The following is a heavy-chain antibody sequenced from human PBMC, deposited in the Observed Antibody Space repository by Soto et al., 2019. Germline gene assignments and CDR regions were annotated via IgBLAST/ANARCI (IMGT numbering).Heavy chain of an antibody. V-gene: IGHV3-30*18. Sequence: GGSLRLSCAASGFTFSSYGMHWVRQAPGKGLEWVAVISYDGSNKYYADSVKGRFTISRDNSKNTLYLQMNSLRAEDTAVYYCAKPGTATADFDYWGQGTLVTVSS. CDR3: AKPGTATADFDY. CDR2: ISYDGSNK. CDR1: GFTFSSYG. J-gene: IGHJ4*02. D-gene: IGHD5-12*01.